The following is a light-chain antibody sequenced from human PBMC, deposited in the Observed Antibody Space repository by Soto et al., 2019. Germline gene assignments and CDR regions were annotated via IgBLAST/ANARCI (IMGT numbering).Light chain of an antibody. Sequence: PGVLAALSCRASQSLTSSYLAWYQQKPGQSPRLLIYAAFSRATGTPDRFSGSGSGTDFTLSISRLEPEDFAVYYCQQYGSPPWTFGQGTKVDI. CDR2: AAF. CDR1: QSLTSSY. CDR3: QQYGSPPWT. J-gene: IGKJ1*01. V-gene: IGKV3-20*01.